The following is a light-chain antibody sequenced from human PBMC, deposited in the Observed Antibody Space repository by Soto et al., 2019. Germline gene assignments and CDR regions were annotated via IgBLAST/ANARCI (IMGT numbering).Light chain of an antibody. V-gene: IGLV2-14*03. CDR2: DVS. CDR3: SSYTSSRTHVV. J-gene: IGLJ2*01. Sequence: QSALTRPASVSGSPGQSITISCTGTSADVGGYNFVSWYQHRPDKAPKLMIYDVSNRPSGVSNRFSGSKSGNTASLTISGLQAEDEADYYCSSYTSSRTHVVFGGGTKLTVL. CDR1: SADVGGYNF.